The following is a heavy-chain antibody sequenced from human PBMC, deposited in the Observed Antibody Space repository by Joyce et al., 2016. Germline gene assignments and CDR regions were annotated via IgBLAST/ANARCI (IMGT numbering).Heavy chain of an antibody. Sequence: EVQLVESGGGLVQPGGSLRLSCAASGFTVSSYWMSWVRQAPGKGLEWVANIKQDGSEKYYVDSVKGRFTISRDNAKNSLYLQMNSLRAEDTAVYYCARVRDYYGSGSQPLDYWGQGTLVTVSS. J-gene: IGHJ4*02. CDR3: ARVRDYYGSGSQPLDY. V-gene: IGHV3-7*01. CDR1: GFTVSSYW. D-gene: IGHD3-10*01. CDR2: IKQDGSEK.